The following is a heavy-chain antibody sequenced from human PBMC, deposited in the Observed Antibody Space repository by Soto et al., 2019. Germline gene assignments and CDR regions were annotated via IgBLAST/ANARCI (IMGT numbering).Heavy chain of an antibody. D-gene: IGHD2-21*02. CDR1: GYTVTSYY. CDR3: ARDLNCGGDCFILVNNWFDP. CDR2: INPSGGST. V-gene: IGHV1-46*01. Sequence: ASVKVSCKASGYTVTSYYMHWVRQAPGQGLEWMGIINPSGGSTSYAQKFQGRVTMTRDTSTSTVYMELSSLRSEDTAVYYCARDLNCGGDCFILVNNWFDPWGQGTLVTVSS. J-gene: IGHJ5*02.